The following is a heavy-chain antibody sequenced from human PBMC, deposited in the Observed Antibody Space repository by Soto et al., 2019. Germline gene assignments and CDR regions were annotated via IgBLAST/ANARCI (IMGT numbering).Heavy chain of an antibody. CDR3: ARDLIVVVPAAARYYYYGMDV. CDR1: GFTFSSYA. CDR2: ISYDGSNK. V-gene: IGHV3-30-3*01. D-gene: IGHD2-2*01. Sequence: QVQLVESGGGVVQPGRSLRLSCAASGFTFSSYAMHWVRQAPGKGLEWVAVISYDGSNKYYADSVKGRFTISRDNSKNTLYLQMNSLRAEDTAVYYCARDLIVVVPAAARYYYYGMDVWGQGTTVTVSS. J-gene: IGHJ6*02.